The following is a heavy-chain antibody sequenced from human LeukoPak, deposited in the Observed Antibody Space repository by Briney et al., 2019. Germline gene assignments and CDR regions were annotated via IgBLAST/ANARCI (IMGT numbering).Heavy chain of an antibody. D-gene: IGHD6-13*01. V-gene: IGHV4-31*03. J-gene: IGHJ6*03. CDR2: IYYSGST. Sequence: KPSQTLSLTCTVSGGSISSGGYYWSWIRQHPGKGLEWIGYIYYSGSTYYNPSLKSRVTISVDTSKNQFSLKLSSVTAADTAVYYCARGGTIAVARFYYYYYMDVWGKGTTVTVSS. CDR1: GGSISSGGYY. CDR3: ARGGTIAVARFYYYYYMDV.